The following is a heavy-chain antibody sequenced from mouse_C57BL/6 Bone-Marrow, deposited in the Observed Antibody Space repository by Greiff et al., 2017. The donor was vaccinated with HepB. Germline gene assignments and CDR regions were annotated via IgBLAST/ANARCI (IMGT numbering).Heavy chain of an antibody. CDR3: ARPNGYNPYYAMDY. D-gene: IGHD2-2*01. CDR2: ISGGGGNT. J-gene: IGHJ4*01. Sequence: EVKLVESGGGLVKPGGSLKLSCAASGFTFSSYTMSWVRQTPEKRLEWVATISGGGGNTYYPDSVKGRFTISRDNAKNTLYLQMSSLRSEDTALYYCARPNGYNPYYAMDYWGQGTSVTVSS. V-gene: IGHV5-9*01. CDR1: GFTFSSYT.